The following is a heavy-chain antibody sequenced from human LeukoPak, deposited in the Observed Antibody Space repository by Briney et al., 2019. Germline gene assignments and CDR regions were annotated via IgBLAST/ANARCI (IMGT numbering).Heavy chain of an antibody. V-gene: IGHV1-18*01. D-gene: IGHD3-3*01. CDR1: GYTFTSYG. J-gene: IGHJ5*02. Sequence: ASVKVSCKASGYTFTSYGISWVRQAPGQGLEWMGWISAYNGNTNHAQKLQGRVTMTTDTSTSTAYMELRSLRSDDTAVYYCARDAIVRNDFWSGYYLDRGKPGGLNWFDPWGQGTLVTVSS. CDR2: ISAYNGNT. CDR3: ARDAIVRNDFWSGYYLDRGKPGGLNWFDP.